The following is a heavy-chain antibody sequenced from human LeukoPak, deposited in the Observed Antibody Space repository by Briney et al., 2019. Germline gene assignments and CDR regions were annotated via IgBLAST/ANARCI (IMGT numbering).Heavy chain of an antibody. J-gene: IGHJ2*01. CDR3: ARADFDL. V-gene: IGHV4-34*01. Sequence: SETLSLTCAVYGVSFSAYYWSWIRQPPGKGLEWIGEINHSGSTDYNPSLKSRVTISVDTSKNQFSLNLSSVTAADTAVYYCARADFDLWGRGTLVTVSS. CDR2: INHSGST. CDR1: GVSFSAYY.